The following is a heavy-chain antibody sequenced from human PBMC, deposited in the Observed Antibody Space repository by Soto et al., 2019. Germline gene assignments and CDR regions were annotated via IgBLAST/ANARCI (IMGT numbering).Heavy chain of an antibody. CDR2: IKSKTNGGTT. Sequence: SGGSLRLSCAASGFTFSNAWMSWVRQAPGKGLEWVGRIKSKTNGGTTDYAAPVKGRFTISRDDSKNTLYLQMNSLKTEDTAVYYCTTDFEGYSGYGPPFYWGQGTLVTVSS. D-gene: IGHD5-12*01. J-gene: IGHJ4*02. V-gene: IGHV3-15*01. CDR1: GFTFSNAW. CDR3: TTDFEGYSGYGPPFY.